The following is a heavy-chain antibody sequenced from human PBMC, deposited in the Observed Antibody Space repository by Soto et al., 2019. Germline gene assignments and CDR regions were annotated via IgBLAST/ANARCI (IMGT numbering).Heavy chain of an antibody. V-gene: IGHV1-24*01. J-gene: IGHJ4*02. D-gene: IGHD3-22*01. CDR1: GYTLTELS. CDR2: FDPEDGET. CDR3: ATGRRYYYDSSGYYYFDY. Sequence: GASVKVSCKVSGYTLTELSMHWVRQAPGKGLEWMGGFDPEDGETIYAQKFQGRVTMTEDTFTDTAYMELSSLRSEDTAVYYCATGRRYYYDSSGYYYFDYWGQGTLVTV.